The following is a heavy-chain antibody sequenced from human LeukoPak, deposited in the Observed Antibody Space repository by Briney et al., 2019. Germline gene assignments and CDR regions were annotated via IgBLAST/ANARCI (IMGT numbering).Heavy chain of an antibody. V-gene: IGHV3-11*06. CDR2: ISSSSSNT. J-gene: IGHJ6*04. Sequence: PGGSLRLSCAASGFTFSDYYMHWIRLAPGKGLEWVSFISSSSSNTNYADSVKGRFTISRDNAKNSLYLQMNSLRAEDTAVYYCARDLSSTSGWDRHHGMDVWGKGTTVTVSS. D-gene: IGHD2-2*01. CDR3: ARDLSSTSGWDRHHGMDV. CDR1: GFTFSDYY.